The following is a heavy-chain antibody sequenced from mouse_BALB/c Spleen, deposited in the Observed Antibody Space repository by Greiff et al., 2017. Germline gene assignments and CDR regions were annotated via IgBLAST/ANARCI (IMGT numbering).Heavy chain of an antibody. Sequence: VQLQESGPELVKPGASVKVSCKASGYTFTDYNIYWVKQSHGQGLEWIGYIYPDSGSTNYNEKFKGKATLTADKSSSTAYMQLNSLTSEDSAVYYCARGEYYGSSHGLAYWGQGTPVTVSA. V-gene: IGHV1-34*02. J-gene: IGHJ3*01. D-gene: IGHD1-1*01. CDR3: ARGEYYGSSHGLAY. CDR2: IYPDSGST. CDR1: GYTFTDYN.